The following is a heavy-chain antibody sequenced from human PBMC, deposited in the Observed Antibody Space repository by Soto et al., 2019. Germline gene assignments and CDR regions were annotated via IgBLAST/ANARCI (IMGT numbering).Heavy chain of an antibody. CDR1: GFTFRSYG. J-gene: IGHJ2*01. D-gene: IGHD2-2*01. CDR2: IWYDGSNR. Sequence: QVQLVESGGGVVQPGRSLRLSCAASGFTFRSYGMHWVRQAPGKGLEWVAVIWYDGSNRDYAESVKGRFTISRDNSENTVYRHMNTLRAEDTAVYYCARGLVPAAAYWYFDLWGRGTLVTVSS. CDR3: ARGLVPAAAYWYFDL. V-gene: IGHV3-33*01.